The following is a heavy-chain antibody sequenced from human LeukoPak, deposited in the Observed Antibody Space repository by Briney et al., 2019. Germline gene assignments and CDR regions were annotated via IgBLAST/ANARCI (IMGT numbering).Heavy chain of an antibody. J-gene: IGHJ3*02. D-gene: IGHD3-22*01. CDR2: IYYTGHT. CDR1: SGSISTYY. Sequence: SETLSFTCTVSSGSISTYYGSWIRQPPGKGLEWIGYIYYTGHTKYNRSLESRVIISVDASKNQFSLKLNSVTAADTAVYYCARGYYDSSARPAFDIWGQGTMVTVSS. V-gene: IGHV4-59*01. CDR3: ARGYYDSSARPAFDI.